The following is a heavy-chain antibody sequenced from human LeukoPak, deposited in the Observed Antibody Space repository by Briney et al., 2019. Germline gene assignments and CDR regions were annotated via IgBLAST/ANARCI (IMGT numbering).Heavy chain of an antibody. CDR1: GGSLSSSRHD. Sequence: SETLSLTCTVSGGSLSSSRHDWAWIRQPPWKGLGWIGIMYYTGSTYYTPSLRSRVTISVATSKNHSSLKLTSMTAADTAVYFCARPPLFDGSLFAPWGQGTLVTVSS. CDR3: ARPPLFDGSLFAP. V-gene: IGHV4-39*02. J-gene: IGHJ5*02. D-gene: IGHD3-3*01. CDR2: MYYTGST.